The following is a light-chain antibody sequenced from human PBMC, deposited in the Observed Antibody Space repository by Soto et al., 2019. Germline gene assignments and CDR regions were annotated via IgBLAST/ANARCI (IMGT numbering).Light chain of an antibody. J-gene: IGKJ1*01. CDR2: AAS. V-gene: IGKV1-27*01. CDR1: QTISRA. Sequence: DIQMTQSTSSLSASVGDRVTITCRASQTISRALNWYQQKPGKAPKLLIYAASILQSGVPSRFSGSGSGTDFTLTISSLQPEDVATYYCQKYNSAPQTFGQGTKVDIK. CDR3: QKYNSAPQT.